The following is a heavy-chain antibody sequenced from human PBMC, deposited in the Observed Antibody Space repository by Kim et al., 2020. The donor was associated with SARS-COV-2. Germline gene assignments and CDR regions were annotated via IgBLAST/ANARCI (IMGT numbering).Heavy chain of an antibody. CDR2: IYYSGST. CDR3: ARGSLWFGRGYYYYYYGMDV. CDR1: GGSISSGGYY. V-gene: IGHV4-31*03. Sequence: SETLSLTCTVSGGSISSGGYYWSWIRQHPGKGLEWIGYIYYSGSTYYNPSLKSRVTISVDTSKNQFSLKLSSVTAADTAVYYCARGSLWFGRGYYYYYYGMDVWGQGTTVTVSS. J-gene: IGHJ6*02. D-gene: IGHD3-10*01.